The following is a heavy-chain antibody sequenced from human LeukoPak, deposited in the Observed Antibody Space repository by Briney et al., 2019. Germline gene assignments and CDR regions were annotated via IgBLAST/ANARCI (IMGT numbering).Heavy chain of an antibody. V-gene: IGHV3-30-3*01. CDR3: ARDKERGGDYYGMDV. CDR2: ISYDGSNK. CDR1: GFTFSSYA. Sequence: TGGSLRLSCAASGFTFSSYAMHWVRQAPGKGLEWVAVISYDGSNKYYADSVKGRFTISSDNSKNTLYLQMNSLRAEDTAVYYCARDKERGGDYYGMDVWGQGTTVTVSS. D-gene: IGHD4-17*01. J-gene: IGHJ6*02.